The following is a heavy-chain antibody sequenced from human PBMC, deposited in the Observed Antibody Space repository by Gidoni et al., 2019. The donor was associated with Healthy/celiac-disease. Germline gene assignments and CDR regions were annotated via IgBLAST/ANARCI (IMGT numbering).Heavy chain of an antibody. V-gene: IGHV4-4*07. CDR1: GGPISRDY. CDR2: IYTSGST. CDR3: ARESEFFGVAYYGMHV. J-gene: IGHJ6*02. D-gene: IGHD3-3*01. Sequence: QVHLLDSVRGLVKPSETHSPACTASGGPISRDYWSWIRQPAGKGLEWIGRIYTSGSTNYNPSLNRRVTMSVETSKNQFSLKLSSVTAAATAVYYCARESEFFGVAYYGMHVWGQGTTVTVSS.